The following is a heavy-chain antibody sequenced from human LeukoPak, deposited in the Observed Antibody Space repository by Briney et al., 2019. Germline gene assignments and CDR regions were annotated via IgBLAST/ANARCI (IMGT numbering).Heavy chain of an antibody. D-gene: IGHD5-12*01. CDR2: ISYDGSNK. V-gene: IGHV3-30*18. Sequence: PGGSLRLSCAASGFTFSSYGMHWVRQAPGKGLEWVAVISYDGSNKYYADSVKGRFTISRDNSKNTLYLQMNSLRAEDTAVYYCAKDRRGFSGYGIHYWGQGILVTVSS. J-gene: IGHJ4*02. CDR1: GFTFSSYG. CDR3: AKDRRGFSGYGIHY.